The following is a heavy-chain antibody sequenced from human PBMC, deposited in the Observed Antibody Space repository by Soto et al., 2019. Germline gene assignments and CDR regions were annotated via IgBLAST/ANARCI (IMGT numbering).Heavy chain of an antibody. CDR2: IGAYNGNT. D-gene: IGHD1-1*01. V-gene: IGHV1-18*01. CDR1: GYTFTSYG. J-gene: IGHJ6*03. Sequence: QVQLVQSGAEVKKPGASVKVSCKASGYTFTSYGISWVRQAPGQGLEWMGWIGAYNGNTNYAQKLQGRVTMTTDTSTSTAYMELRSLRSDDTAVYYCAREAQDSLQLSYYYYMDVWGKGTTVTVSS. CDR3: AREAQDSLQLSYYYYMDV.